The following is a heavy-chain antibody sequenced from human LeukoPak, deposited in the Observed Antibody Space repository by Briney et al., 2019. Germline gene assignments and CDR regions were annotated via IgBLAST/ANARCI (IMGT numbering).Heavy chain of an antibody. CDR1: GFTFNNYG. CDR2: IRYDGRSK. Sequence: GGSLRLSCAASGFTFNNYGMHWVRQAPGKGLEWVAFIRYDGRSKYYADSVKGRFTISRDNSKNTLYLQMNSLRAEDTAVYYCVAIVVVPAANWFDPWGQGTLVTVSS. CDR3: VAIVVVPAANWFDP. V-gene: IGHV3-30*02. D-gene: IGHD2-2*01. J-gene: IGHJ5*02.